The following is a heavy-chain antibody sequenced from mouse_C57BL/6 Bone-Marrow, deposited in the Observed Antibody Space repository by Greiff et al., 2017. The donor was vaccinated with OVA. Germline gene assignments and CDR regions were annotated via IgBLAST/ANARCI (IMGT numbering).Heavy chain of an antibody. D-gene: IGHD1-1*01. CDR1: GFTFSSYA. Sequence: EVKLVESGGGLVKPGGSLKLSCAASGFTFSSYAMSWVRQTPEKRLEWVATISDGGSYTYYPDNVKGRFTISRDNAKNKLYLQMSHLKSEDTAMYYCAREAYYGSSYHWYFDVWGTGTTVTVSS. CDR3: AREAYYGSSYHWYFDV. V-gene: IGHV5-4*01. J-gene: IGHJ1*03. CDR2: ISDGGSYT.